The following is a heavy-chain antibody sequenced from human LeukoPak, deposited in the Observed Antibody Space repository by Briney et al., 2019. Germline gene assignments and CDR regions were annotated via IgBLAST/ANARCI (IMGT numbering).Heavy chain of an antibody. Sequence: GGSLRLSCAASGFTFSSYEMNWVRQAPGKGLEWVSYISSSGSTIYYADSVKGRFTISRDNAKNPLYLQMNSLRAEDTAVYYCARFGTTVTRNYWGQGTLVTVSS. CDR1: GFTFSSYE. V-gene: IGHV3-48*03. CDR2: ISSSGSTI. J-gene: IGHJ4*02. D-gene: IGHD4-17*01. CDR3: ARFGTTVTRNY.